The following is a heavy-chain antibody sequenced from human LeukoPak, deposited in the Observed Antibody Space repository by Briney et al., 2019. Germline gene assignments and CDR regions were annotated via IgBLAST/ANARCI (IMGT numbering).Heavy chain of an antibody. D-gene: IGHD6-13*01. J-gene: IGHJ4*02. CDR3: ARDQSGGAAAEFDY. V-gene: IGHV1-69*04. Sequence: SVKVSCKSSRGTFSSYTISWVRQAPGQGLEWMGRIIPILGIANYAQKFQGRVTITADKSTSTAYMELSSLRSEDTAVYYCARDQSGGAAAEFDYWGQGTLVTVSS. CDR1: RGTFSSYT. CDR2: IIPILGIA.